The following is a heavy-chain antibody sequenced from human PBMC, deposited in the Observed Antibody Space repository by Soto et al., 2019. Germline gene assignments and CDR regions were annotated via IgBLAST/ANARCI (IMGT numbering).Heavy chain of an antibody. D-gene: IGHD5-12*01. CDR1: GGSISRGGYY. J-gene: IGHJ6*03. CDR2: IYYSGGT. CDR3: ARKDSGYADYVDV. Sequence: QVQLQESGPGLVKPSQTLSLTCTVSGGSISRGGYYWSWIRPHPGKGLEWIGNIYYSGGTYYNPSLKSRVTISVDTSENQFSLRLSSVTAADTAVYYCARKDSGYADYVDVWGKGTTVTVSS. V-gene: IGHV4-31*03.